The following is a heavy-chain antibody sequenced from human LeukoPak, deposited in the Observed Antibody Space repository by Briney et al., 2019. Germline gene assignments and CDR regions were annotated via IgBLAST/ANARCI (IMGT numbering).Heavy chain of an antibody. CDR1: GFTFSSYS. CDR3: ARDRPDYGGNLDIDY. CDR2: VSSTSSFI. Sequence: GGSLRLSCAASGFTFSSYSINWVRQAPGKGLEWVSCVSSTSSFIYYADSVKGRFTIFRDNAKNSLYLQMNSLRAEDTAVYYCARDRPDYGGNLDIDYWGQGTLVTVSS. J-gene: IGHJ4*02. D-gene: IGHD4-23*01. V-gene: IGHV3-21*01.